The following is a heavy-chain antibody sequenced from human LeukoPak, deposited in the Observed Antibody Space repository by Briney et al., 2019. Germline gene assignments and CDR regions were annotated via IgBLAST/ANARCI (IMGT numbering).Heavy chain of an antibody. Sequence: GGSLRLSCAASGFILSDYYMSWIRQAPGRGLEWIAYISSGGSPIYYEDSVKGRFTVSRDSDSLYLQMNSLRAEDTAVYYCARTEVSDYWGQGTLVTVSS. CDR1: GFILSDYY. CDR3: ARTEVSDY. J-gene: IGHJ4*02. CDR2: ISSGGSPI. V-gene: IGHV3-11*04.